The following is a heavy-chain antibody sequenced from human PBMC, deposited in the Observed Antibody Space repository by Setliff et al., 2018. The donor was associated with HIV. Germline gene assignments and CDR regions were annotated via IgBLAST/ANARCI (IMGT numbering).Heavy chain of an antibody. CDR2: IIPILGIA. CDR1: GGTFSSYA. J-gene: IGHJ4*02. CDR3: ARTDYGGNSGGNYFDY. Sequence: SVKVSCKASGGTFSSYAISWVRQAPGQGLEWMGGIIPILGIANYAQKFQGRVTMTTDTATSTAYMEVRSLRSGDTAVYYCARTDYGGNSGGNYFDYWGQGSLVTVSS. V-gene: IGHV1-69*10. D-gene: IGHD4-17*01.